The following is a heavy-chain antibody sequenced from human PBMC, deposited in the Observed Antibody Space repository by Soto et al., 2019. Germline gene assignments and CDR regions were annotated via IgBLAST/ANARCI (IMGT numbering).Heavy chain of an antibody. V-gene: IGHV1-69*13. CDR2: IIPIFGTA. CDR1: GGTFSSYA. CDR3: AGVKKVVFILDHYYYYGMDV. Sequence: SVKVSCKASGGTFSSYAISWVRQAPGQGLEWMGGIIPIFGTANYAQKFQGRVTITADESTSTAYMELSSLRSEDTAVYYCAGVKKVVFILDHYYYYGMDVWCQGITVSVS. J-gene: IGHJ6*02. D-gene: IGHD2-15*01.